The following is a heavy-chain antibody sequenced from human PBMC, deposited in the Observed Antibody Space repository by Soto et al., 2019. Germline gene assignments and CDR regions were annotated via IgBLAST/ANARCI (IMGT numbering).Heavy chain of an antibody. CDR1: GFTFSSHV. Sequence: EVQLLESGGGLVQPRGSLRLSCAASGFTFSSHVMSWVRQAPGKGLEWVSGISTGGGSTDYAESVKGRFTIYRDNSINKMHLQMQSLRADDTSVYYCARTRKIIGSAGSVDYWGQGTLVTFSS. J-gene: IGHJ4*02. CDR3: ARTRKIIGSAGSVDY. V-gene: IGHV3-23*01. D-gene: IGHD1-1*01. CDR2: ISTGGGST.